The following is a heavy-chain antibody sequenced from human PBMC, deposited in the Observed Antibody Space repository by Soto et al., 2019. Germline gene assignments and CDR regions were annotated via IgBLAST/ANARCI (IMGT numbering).Heavy chain of an antibody. J-gene: IGHJ4*02. Sequence: SETLSLTCAVSGGSISSGGYSWSWIRQPPGKGLEWIGYIYHSGSTYYNPSLKSRVTIPVDRSKNQFSLKLSSVTAADTAVYYCARALPGRNFDYWGQGTLVTVSS. V-gene: IGHV4-30-2*01. CDR2: IYHSGST. D-gene: IGHD1-26*01. CDR1: GGSISSGGYS. CDR3: ARALPGRNFDY.